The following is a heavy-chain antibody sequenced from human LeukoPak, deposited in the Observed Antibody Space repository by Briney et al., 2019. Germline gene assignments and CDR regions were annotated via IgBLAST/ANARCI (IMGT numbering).Heavy chain of an antibody. CDR1: GGSTSSSSYY. CDR2: ISYSGST. D-gene: IGHD3-9*01. Sequence: PSETLFLTCTVSGGSTSSSSYYRGWIRQPPGKGLEWIGSISYSGSTYYKPSLKSRVTISVDTSKNHFSLKVSSVTAADTAVYYCARFHFDAFDYWGQGTLVTVSS. CDR3: ARFHFDAFDY. J-gene: IGHJ4*02. V-gene: IGHV4-39*02.